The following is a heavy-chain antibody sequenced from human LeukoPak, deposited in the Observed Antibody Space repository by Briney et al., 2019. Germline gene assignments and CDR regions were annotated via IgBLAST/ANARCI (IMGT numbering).Heavy chain of an antibody. Sequence: AAVKVSCKASGYTFTSYGISWVRQAPGQGLDWMGWISAYNGNTNYAQKLQGRVTMTTDTSTSTAYMELRSLRSDDTAVYYCAREAPFGGVIVRNWFDPWGQGTLVTVSS. D-gene: IGHD3-16*02. CDR3: AREAPFGGVIVRNWFDP. J-gene: IGHJ5*02. CDR1: GYTFTSYG. V-gene: IGHV1-18*01. CDR2: ISAYNGNT.